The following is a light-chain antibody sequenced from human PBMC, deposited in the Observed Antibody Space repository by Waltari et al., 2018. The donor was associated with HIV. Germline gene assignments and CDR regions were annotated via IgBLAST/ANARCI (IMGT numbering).Light chain of an antibody. J-gene: IGKJ5*01. CDR3: MQATHWSIT. V-gene: IGKV2-30*01. CDR1: QSLVDTDGHNY. CDR2: LAS. Sequence: DVVMTQSPLSLPVTLGQPASISCRSSQSLVDTDGHNYLNWFQQRPGQSPRGLIYLASHRDSGVPDRFSGRWSGTDFTLKISRVEADDIGIYYCMQATHWSITFGQGTRLEIK.